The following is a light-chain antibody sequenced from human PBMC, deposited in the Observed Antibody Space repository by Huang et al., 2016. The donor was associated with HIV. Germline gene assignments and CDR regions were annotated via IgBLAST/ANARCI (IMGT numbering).Light chain of an antibody. CDR1: QSVSSGY. CDR2: GAA. CDR3: QQYGSSPLT. V-gene: IGKV3-20*01. Sequence: EIVLTQSPGTLSLSPGERATLSCWASQSVSSGYLAWYQQKPGQGPRRLSYGAASRATGIPDRFSGSGSGTDFTLTISRLEPEDFAVYYCQQYGSSPLTFGGGTKVEIK. J-gene: IGKJ4*01.